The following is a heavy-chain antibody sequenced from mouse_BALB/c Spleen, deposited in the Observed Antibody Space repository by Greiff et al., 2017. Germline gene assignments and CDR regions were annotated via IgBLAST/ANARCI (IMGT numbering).Heavy chain of an antibody. D-gene: IGHD1-2*01. Sequence: EVNLVESGGGLVKPGGSLKLSCAASGFTFSDYYMYWVRQTPEKRLEWVATISDGGSYTYYPDSVKGRFTISRDNAKNNLYLQMSSLKSEDTAMYYCARAYGHYAMDYWGQGTSVTVSS. CDR3: ARAYGHYAMDY. J-gene: IGHJ4*01. CDR2: ISDGGSYT. CDR1: GFTFSDYY. V-gene: IGHV5-4*02.